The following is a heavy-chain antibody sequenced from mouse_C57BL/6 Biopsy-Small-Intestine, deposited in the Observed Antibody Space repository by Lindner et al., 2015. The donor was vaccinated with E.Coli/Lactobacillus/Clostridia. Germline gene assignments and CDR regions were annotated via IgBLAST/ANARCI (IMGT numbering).Heavy chain of an antibody. CDR3: TRGYDVYSYYFDY. Sequence: VQLQESGAELARPGASVKLSCKASGYTFTSYGISWVKQRTGQGLEWIGEIYPRSGNSYYNEKFKGKATLTADKSSSTAYMELRSLTSEDSAVYFCTRGYDVYSYYFDYWGQGTTLTVSS. D-gene: IGHD2-3*01. J-gene: IGHJ2*01. V-gene: IGHV1-81*01. CDR2: IYPRSGNS. CDR1: GYTFTSYG.